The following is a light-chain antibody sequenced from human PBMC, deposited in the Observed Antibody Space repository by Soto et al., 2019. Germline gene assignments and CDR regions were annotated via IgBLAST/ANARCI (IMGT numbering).Light chain of an antibody. CDR1: QSISSW. V-gene: IGKV1-5*03. CDR3: QQYSSYPYT. Sequence: DLQMTQSPSSLSASVGDRVTITCRASQSISSWLTWYQQKPGKAPKLLIYKASSLDSGVPSRFSGSGSGTEFTLTISSLQPDDFATYYCQQYSSYPYTFGQGTKLEIK. J-gene: IGKJ2*01. CDR2: KAS.